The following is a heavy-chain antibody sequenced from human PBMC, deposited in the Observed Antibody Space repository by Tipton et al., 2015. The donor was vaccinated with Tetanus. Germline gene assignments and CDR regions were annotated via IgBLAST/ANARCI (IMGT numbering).Heavy chain of an antibody. Sequence: VKPSGTLSLTCAVSGGSISSGNWWIWVRQSPGKGLEWIGDVYHTGTTNSNPSLRSRVTISVDQSKNQFSLRLNSVTAADSAVYYCARGGLYEDSGYFDIWGQGTLVTVSS. CDR2: VYHTGTT. CDR1: GGSISSGNW. CDR3: ARGGLYEDSGYFDI. D-gene: IGHD3-9*01. J-gene: IGHJ4*02. V-gene: IGHV4-4*02.